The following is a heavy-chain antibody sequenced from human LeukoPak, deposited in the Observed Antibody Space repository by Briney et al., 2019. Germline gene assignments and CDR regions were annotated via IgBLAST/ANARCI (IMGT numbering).Heavy chain of an antibody. D-gene: IGHD5-18*01. CDR2: INPSGGST. J-gene: IGHJ4*02. V-gene: IGHV1-46*01. CDR3: ARGHVDTAMVSPSFDY. Sequence: ASVKVSCKASGYTFTSYYMHWVRQAPGQGLEWMGIINPSGGSTSYAQKFQGRVTMTRDMSTSTVYMELSSLRSEDTAVYYCARGHVDTAMVSPSFDYWGQGTLVTVSS. CDR1: GYTFTSYY.